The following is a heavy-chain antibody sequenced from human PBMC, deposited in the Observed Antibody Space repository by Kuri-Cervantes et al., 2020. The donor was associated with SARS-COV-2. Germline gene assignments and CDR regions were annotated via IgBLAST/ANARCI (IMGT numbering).Heavy chain of an antibody. CDR2: INYSGTT. J-gene: IGHJ6*03. CDR1: GGSFSDNH. V-gene: IGHV4-34*01. D-gene: IGHD3-10*01. CDR3: ARLRRHNNAWFVTGYYMDV. Sequence: GSLRLSCAVYGGSFSDNHWTWVRQPPGKGLEWIGEINYSGTTNYNPSLKSRVTMSVDTSKNQFSLNLTSVTAADTAVYYCARLRRHNNAWFVTGYYMDVWGKETTVTVSS.